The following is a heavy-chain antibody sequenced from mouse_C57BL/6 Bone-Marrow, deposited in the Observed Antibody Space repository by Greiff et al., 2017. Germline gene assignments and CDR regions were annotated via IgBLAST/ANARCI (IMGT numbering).Heavy chain of an antibody. V-gene: IGHV5-4*01. J-gene: IGHJ2*01. D-gene: IGHD1-1*01. CDR1: GFTFSSYA. CDR3: ARDRTTVVAFDD. CDR2: ISDGGSYT. Sequence: EVQVVESGGGLVKPGGSLKLSCAASGFTFSSYAMSWVRQTPEKRLEWVATISDGGSYTYYPDNVKGRFTISRDHAKNKLYQQMSHLKSEDTAMYYCARDRTTVVAFDDGGQGTTRTVDS.